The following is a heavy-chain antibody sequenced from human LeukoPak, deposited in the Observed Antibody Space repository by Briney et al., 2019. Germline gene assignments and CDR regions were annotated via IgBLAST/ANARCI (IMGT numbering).Heavy chain of an antibody. D-gene: IGHD2-2*01. V-gene: IGHV3-30*18. CDR1: GFTFSSYG. CDR2: VSNDGTKK. CDR3: AKDRGIVVVPAAVPAD. Sequence: GGSPRLSCAASGFTFSSYGMHWVRQAPGKGLEWVAIVSNDGTKKYSADSVKGRFTISRDNSENTLYLQMNSLRAEDTAIYYCAKDRGIVVVPAAVPADWGQGTLVTVSS. J-gene: IGHJ4*02.